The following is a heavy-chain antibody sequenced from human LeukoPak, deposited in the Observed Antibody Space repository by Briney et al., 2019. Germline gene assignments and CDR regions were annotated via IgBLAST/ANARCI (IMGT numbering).Heavy chain of an antibody. D-gene: IGHD3-3*01. CDR3: ARHRGYDFWSGDYY. CDR1: GFTFDDYA. Sequence: GGSLRLSCAASGFTFDDYAMSWVRQAPGKGLEWVSGINWNGGSTAYADSVKVRFTISRDNAKNSLYLQMNSLRAEDTALYYCARHRGYDFWSGDYYWGQGALVTVSS. V-gene: IGHV3-20*04. CDR2: INWNGGST. J-gene: IGHJ4*02.